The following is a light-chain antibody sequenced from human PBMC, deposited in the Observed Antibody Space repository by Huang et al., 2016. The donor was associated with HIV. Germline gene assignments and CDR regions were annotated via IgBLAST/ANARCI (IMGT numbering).Light chain of an antibody. V-gene: IGKV1-6*01. CDR2: GAS. Sequence: AIQMTQSPSSLSASVGDRVTITCRASQGITDDLAWYQQKPGEAPTLLISGASTLRSGVPSRFSGSGSGTDFTLTISSLQPEDYATYYCLQDHNYPRTFGQGTKVEI. CDR1: QGITDD. J-gene: IGKJ1*01. CDR3: LQDHNYPRT.